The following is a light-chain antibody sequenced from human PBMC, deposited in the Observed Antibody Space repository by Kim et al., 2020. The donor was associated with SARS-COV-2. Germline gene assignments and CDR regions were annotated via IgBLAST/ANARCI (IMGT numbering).Light chain of an antibody. CDR1: GSDVGGYNY. CDR2: DVS. V-gene: IGLV2-11*01. CDR3: CSYAGSYTWV. Sequence: GQSGTLSCTGTGSDVGGYNYVSWYQQYPGKAPKLMIYDVSKWPSGVPDRFSGSKSGDTASLTISGLQAEDEADYYCCSYAGSYTWVFGGGTQLTVL. J-gene: IGLJ3*02.